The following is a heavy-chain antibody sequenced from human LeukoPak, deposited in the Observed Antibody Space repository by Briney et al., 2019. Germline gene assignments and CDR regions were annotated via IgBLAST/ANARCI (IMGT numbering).Heavy chain of an antibody. CDR2: ISAYNGNT. Sequence: ASVKVSCKASGYTFTSYGISWVRQAPGQGLEWMGWISAYNGNTNYAQKLQGRVTMTTDTSTSTAYMELRSLRSDDTAVYYCARGDLDLNSYCSSTSCYLSGMTRFDPWGQGTLVTVSS. CDR3: ARGDLDLNSYCSSTSCYLSGMTRFDP. D-gene: IGHD2-2*01. V-gene: IGHV1-18*04. J-gene: IGHJ5*02. CDR1: GYTFTSYG.